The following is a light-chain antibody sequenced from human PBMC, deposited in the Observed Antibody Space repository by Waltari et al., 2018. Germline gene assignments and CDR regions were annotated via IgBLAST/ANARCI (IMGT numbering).Light chain of an antibody. CDR3: NSYTSSTTWV. CDR2: YVS. J-gene: IGLJ3*02. Sequence: QSALTQPASVSGSPGQSITISCTGTSSDVGGHNHVHWYQPHPGQAPKLLIYYVSKWPSGVFDRFSGSKSGNTASLTISGLQAEDEADYYCNSYTSSTTWVFGGGTRVTVL. V-gene: IGLV2-14*03. CDR1: SSDVGGHNH.